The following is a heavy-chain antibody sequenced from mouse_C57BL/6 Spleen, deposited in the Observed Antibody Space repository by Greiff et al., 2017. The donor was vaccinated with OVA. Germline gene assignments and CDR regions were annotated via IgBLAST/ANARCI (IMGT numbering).Heavy chain of an antibody. D-gene: IGHD2-1*01. CDR2: IDPSDSET. Sequence: VRQSCKASGYTFTSYWMHWVKQRPIQGLEWICNIDPSDSETHYNQTYKDKVTLTVDKSSSTAYMQLSSLTSEDSAIYYCARGYYGNHYAMDYWGQGTSVTVSS. V-gene: IGHV1-52*01. J-gene: IGHJ4*01. CDR1: GYTFTSYW. CDR3: ARGYYGNHYAMDY.